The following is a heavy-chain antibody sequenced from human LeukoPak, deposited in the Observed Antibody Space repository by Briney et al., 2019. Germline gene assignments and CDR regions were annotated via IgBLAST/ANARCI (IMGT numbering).Heavy chain of an antibody. CDR1: GFTFSSYG. Sequence: GGSLRLSCAASGFTFSSYGMHWVRQAPGKGLEWVAVISYDGSNKYYADSVKGRFTISRDNSKNTLYLQMNSLRAEDTAVYYCAKGSSIVVVPAALHYFDYWGQGTLVTVSS. D-gene: IGHD2-2*01. CDR3: AKGSSIVVVPAALHYFDY. CDR2: ISYDGSNK. V-gene: IGHV3-30*18. J-gene: IGHJ4*02.